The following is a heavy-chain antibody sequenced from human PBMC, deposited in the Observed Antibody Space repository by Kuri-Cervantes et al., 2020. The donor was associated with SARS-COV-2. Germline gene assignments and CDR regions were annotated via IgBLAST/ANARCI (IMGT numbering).Heavy chain of an antibody. CDR3: ARERTLVLHWFGESNDAFDI. D-gene: IGHD3-10*01. CDR1: GYTFTSYA. CDR2: INTNTGNP. V-gene: IGHV7-4-1*02. J-gene: IGHJ3*02. Sequence: ASVKVSCKASGYTFTSYAMNWVRQAPGQGLEWMGWINTNTGNPTYAQGFTGRFVFSLDTSVSTAYLQISSLKAEDTAVYYCARERTLVLHWFGESNDAFDIWGQGTMVTVSS.